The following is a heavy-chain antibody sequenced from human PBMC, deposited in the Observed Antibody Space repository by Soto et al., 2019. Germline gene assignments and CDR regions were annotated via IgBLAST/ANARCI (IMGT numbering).Heavy chain of an antibody. CDR2: IWDDGRQN. CDR3: AKSSGGVEELRPYGMDV. J-gene: IGHJ6*02. Sequence: QVHLVESGGGVVQAGESLRLSCVASGFTFDNFGMYWVRQAPGKGLEWVAVIWDDGRQNYCADAVKGRCTISRDNSKNTLHLQMNSLRVEDTAVYYCAKSSGGVEELRPYGMDVWGRGTTVTVSS. V-gene: IGHV3-33*04. D-gene: IGHD1-7*01. CDR1: GFTFDNFG.